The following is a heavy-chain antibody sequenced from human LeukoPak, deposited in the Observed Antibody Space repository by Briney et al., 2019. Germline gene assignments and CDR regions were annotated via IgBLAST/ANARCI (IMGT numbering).Heavy chain of an antibody. V-gene: IGHV4-30-4*07. CDR3: AREFVDYYGSGSYYFDAFDI. D-gene: IGHD3-10*01. Sequence: PSETLSLTCAVSGGSISSGGYSWSWIRQPPGKGLEWIGYIYYSGSTYYNPSLKSRVTISVDTSKNQFSLKLSSVTAADTAVYYCAREFVDYYGSGSYYFDAFDIWGQGTMVTVSS. CDR2: IYYSGST. CDR1: GGSISSGGYS. J-gene: IGHJ3*02.